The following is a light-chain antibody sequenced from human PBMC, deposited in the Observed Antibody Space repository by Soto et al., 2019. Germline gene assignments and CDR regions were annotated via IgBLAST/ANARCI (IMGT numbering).Light chain of an antibody. CDR2: AVS. V-gene: IGLV2-14*01. J-gene: IGLJ1*01. CDR1: RSDVGNYDY. Sequence: QSALTQPASVSGSPGQSITISCTGARSDVGNYDYVSWYQQHPGKAPKLSMYAVSHRPSGVSSRFSGSKSGNTASMTISGLKAEDEAAYYCSTYTATNTLVVFGTGTKLTVL. CDR3: STYTATNTLVV.